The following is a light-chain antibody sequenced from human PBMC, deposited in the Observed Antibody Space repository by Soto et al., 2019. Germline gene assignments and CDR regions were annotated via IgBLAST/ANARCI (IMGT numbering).Light chain of an antibody. J-gene: IGLJ3*02. CDR3: SSYTSSSTWV. CDR2: EVS. V-gene: IGLV2-14*01. CDR1: SSDVGGYNY. Sequence: QSALTQPASVSGSPGQSITISCTGTSSDVGGYNYVSWYQQHPGKAPKLMIYEVSNQPSGVSNRFSGSKSGNTASLNISGLQAEDEASYYCSSYTSSSTWVFGGGTKLTVL.